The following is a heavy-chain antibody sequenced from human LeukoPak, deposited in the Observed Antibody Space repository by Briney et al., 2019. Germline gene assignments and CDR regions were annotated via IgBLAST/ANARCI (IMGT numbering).Heavy chain of an antibody. J-gene: IGHJ5*02. CDR1: GFTISGHW. CDR2: ISSSSSTI. D-gene: IGHD2-2*01. CDR3: ARDSPRLPARGWFDP. V-gene: IGHV3-48*01. Sequence: GGSLRLSCAASGFTISGHWMTWVRQAPGKGLEWVSYISSSSSTIYYADSVKGRFTISRDNAKNSLYLQMNSLRAEDTAVYYCARDSPRLPARGWFDPWGQGTLVTVSS.